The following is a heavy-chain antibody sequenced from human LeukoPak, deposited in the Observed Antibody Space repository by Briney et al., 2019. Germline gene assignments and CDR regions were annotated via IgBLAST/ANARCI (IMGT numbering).Heavy chain of an antibody. V-gene: IGHV3-21*01. J-gene: IGHJ4*02. CDR2: ISSSSSYI. D-gene: IGHD5-18*01. CDR3: ARAVDTAMTDY. CDR1: GFTVSSNY. Sequence: GGSLRLSCAASGFTVSSNYMNWVRQAPGKGLEWVSSISSSSSYIYYADSVKGRFTISRDNAKNSLYLQMNSLRAEDTAVYYCARAVDTAMTDYWGQGTLVTVSS.